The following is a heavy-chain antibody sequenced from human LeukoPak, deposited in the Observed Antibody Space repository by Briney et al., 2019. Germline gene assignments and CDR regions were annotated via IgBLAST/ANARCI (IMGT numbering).Heavy chain of an antibody. J-gene: IGHJ3*02. CDR3: ARETPRYYYGSGRDAFDI. CDR1: GGSISSYY. V-gene: IGHV4-59*01. D-gene: IGHD3-10*01. CDR2: IYYSGST. Sequence: KPSETLSLTCTVSGGSISSYYWSWIRQPPGKGLEWIGYIYYSGSTNYNPSLKSRVTISVDTSKNQFSLKLSSVTAADTAVYYCARETPRYYYGSGRDAFDIWGQGTMVTVSS.